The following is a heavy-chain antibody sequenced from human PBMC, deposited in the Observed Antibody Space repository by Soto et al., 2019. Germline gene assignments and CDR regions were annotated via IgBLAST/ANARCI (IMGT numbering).Heavy chain of an antibody. Sequence: ASVKVSCKASGYTFTSYGLRWVRQAPGQGLEWMGWIGTHNGNTNYAQKLQDRVTMATDTSTTTAYLDLRSLRSDDTAVYYCVRVGSGASYGPFDIWGQGTVVTVSS. CDR1: GYTFTSYG. CDR2: IGTHNGNT. CDR3: VRVGSGASYGPFDI. D-gene: IGHD2-15*01. J-gene: IGHJ3*02. V-gene: IGHV1-18*01.